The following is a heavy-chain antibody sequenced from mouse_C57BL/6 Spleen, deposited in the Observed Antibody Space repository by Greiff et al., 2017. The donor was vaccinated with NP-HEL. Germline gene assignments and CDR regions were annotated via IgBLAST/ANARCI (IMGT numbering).Heavy chain of an antibody. V-gene: IGHV1-64*01. CDR2: IHPNSGST. Sequence: QVQLQQPGAELVKPGASVKLSCKASGYTFTSYWMHWVKQRPGQGLEWIGMIHPNSGSTNYNEKFKSKATLTVDKSSSTAYMQLSSLTSEDSAVYYCARRAGYDYDGGLYAMDYWGQGTSVTVSS. CDR1: GYTFTSYW. CDR3: ARRAGYDYDGGLYAMDY. D-gene: IGHD2-4*01. J-gene: IGHJ4*01.